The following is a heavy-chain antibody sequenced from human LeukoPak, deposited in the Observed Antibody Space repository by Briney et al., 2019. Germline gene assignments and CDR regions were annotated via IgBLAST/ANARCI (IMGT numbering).Heavy chain of an antibody. V-gene: IGHV3-66*02. D-gene: IGHD3-22*01. J-gene: IGHJ4*02. Sequence: PGGSLRLSCAASGFTVSSNYMSWVRQAPGKGLEWVSDIYSGGSTNYATSVKGRFTISRDNSKNTLYPQMNSLRAEDTAVCYCARDGDYYDSSGYFGYWGQGTLVTVSS. CDR2: IYSGGST. CDR1: GFTVSSNY. CDR3: ARDGDYYDSSGYFGY.